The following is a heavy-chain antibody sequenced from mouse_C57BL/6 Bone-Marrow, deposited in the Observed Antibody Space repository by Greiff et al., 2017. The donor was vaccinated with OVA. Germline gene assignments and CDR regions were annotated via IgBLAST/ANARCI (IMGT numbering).Heavy chain of an antibody. V-gene: IGHV5-16*01. CDR3: ARGIYDGYYGFAY. CDR2: INYDGSST. CDR1: GFTFNDYY. D-gene: IGHD2-3*01. Sequence: EVMLMESEGGLVQPGSSMKLSCTASGFTFNDYYMAWVRQVPEKGLEWVANINYDGSSTYYLDSLKSRFIISRDNAKNILYLQMSSLKSEDTATYYCARGIYDGYYGFAYWGQGTLVTVSA. J-gene: IGHJ3*01.